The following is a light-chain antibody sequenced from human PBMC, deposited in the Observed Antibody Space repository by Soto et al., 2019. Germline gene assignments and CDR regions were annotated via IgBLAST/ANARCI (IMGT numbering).Light chain of an antibody. J-gene: IGKJ2*03. CDR1: QSVSSGY. V-gene: IGKV3-20*01. Sequence: EIVLTQSPGTLSLSPGERATLSCRASQSVSSGYLGWYQQKPGQAPRLLIHAASSRATGIPDRFSGSGSGTDFTLTISRLESEDFAVYYCQHYGSSPPHSFGQGTKVEIK. CDR2: AAS. CDR3: QHYGSSPPHS.